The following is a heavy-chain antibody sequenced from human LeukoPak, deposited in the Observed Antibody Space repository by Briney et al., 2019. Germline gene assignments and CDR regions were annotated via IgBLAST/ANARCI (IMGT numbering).Heavy chain of an antibody. CDR3: ARDLYSLKAGATVFDY. J-gene: IGHJ4*02. CDR2: INPSGGST. D-gene: IGHD1-26*01. V-gene: IGHV1-46*01. Sequence: GASVKVSCKASGYTFTSYYMHWVRQAPGQGLEWMGIINPSGGSTSYAQKFQGRVTMTRDMSTSTVYMELSSLRSEDTAVYYCARDLYSLKAGATVFDYWGQGTLVTVSS. CDR1: GYTFTSYY.